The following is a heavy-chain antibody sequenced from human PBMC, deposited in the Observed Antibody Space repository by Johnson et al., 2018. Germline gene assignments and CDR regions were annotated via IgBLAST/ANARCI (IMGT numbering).Heavy chain of an antibody. CDR2: ISFDGSNK. CDR1: GFTFSSYG. CDR3: ARRGDYDEGYFQH. J-gene: IGHJ1*01. Sequence: QVQLLESGGGVVQPGRSLRLSCVASGFTFSSYGMHWVRQAPGKGLEWVAVISFDGSNKYYADSVKGRFTISRANSKNPLYLQMTSLRAEDTAVYYCARRGDYDEGYFQHWGQGTLVIVSS. D-gene: IGHD4-17*01. V-gene: IGHV3-30*03.